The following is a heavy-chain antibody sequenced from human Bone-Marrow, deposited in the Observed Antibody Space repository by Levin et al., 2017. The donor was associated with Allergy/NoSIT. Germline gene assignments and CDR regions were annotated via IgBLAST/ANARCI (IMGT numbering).Heavy chain of an antibody. CDR2: ISYDGSNR. CDR3: AKDLGGGAADWYLDL. J-gene: IGHJ2*01. CDR1: GFTFRNYG. D-gene: IGHD3-16*01. V-gene: IGHV3-30*18. Sequence: GESLKISCAASGFTFRNYGMYWVRQAPGKGLEWLAIISYDGSNRYYADSVKGRFTISRDNSKNTLYLQMNSLRAEDTAVYYCAKDLGGGAADWYLDLWGRGTLVTVSS.